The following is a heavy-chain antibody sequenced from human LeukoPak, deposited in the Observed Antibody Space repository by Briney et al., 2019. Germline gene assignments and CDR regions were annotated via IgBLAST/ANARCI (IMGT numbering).Heavy chain of an antibody. CDR2: ISSSGMYI. V-gene: IGHV3-21*01. D-gene: IGHD5-24*01. CDR1: GFTFSAFS. Sequence: PGGSLRLSCAASGFTFSAFSMNWVRQAPGKGLEWVSYISSSGMYIYYTDSVKGRFAVSRDNDKKLVYLEMTSLRVEDTAVYYCARDRGMATIDKGGAIDFWGQGTAVSVSS. J-gene: IGHJ3*01. CDR3: ARDRGMATIDKGGAIDF.